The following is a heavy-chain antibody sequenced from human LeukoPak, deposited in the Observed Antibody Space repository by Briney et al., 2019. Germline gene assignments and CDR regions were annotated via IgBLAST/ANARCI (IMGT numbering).Heavy chain of an antibody. D-gene: IGHD4-17*01. Sequence: NPGGSLRLSCAASGFTFSSYSMNWVRQAPGKGLEWVSSISSSSSYIYYADSVKGRFTISRDNAKNSLYLQMNSLRAEDTAVYYCARDRDGYYEYPFDYWGQGTLVTVSS. CDR2: ISSSSSYI. CDR1: GFTFSSYS. V-gene: IGHV3-21*01. J-gene: IGHJ4*02. CDR3: ARDRDGYYEYPFDY.